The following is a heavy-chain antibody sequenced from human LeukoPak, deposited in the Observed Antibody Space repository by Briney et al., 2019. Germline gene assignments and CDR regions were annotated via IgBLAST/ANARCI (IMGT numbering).Heavy chain of an antibody. CDR1: GFTFSNYG. Sequence: GGSLRLSCAASGFTFSNYGIHWVRQAPGKGLEWVAVISYDGSNKYYADSVKGRFTISRDNSKNTLYLQMNSLRAEDTAVYYCARDRQWLGQPILWYFDLWGRGTLVTVSS. V-gene: IGHV3-30*19. CDR3: ARDRQWLGQPILWYFDL. CDR2: ISYDGSNK. J-gene: IGHJ2*01. D-gene: IGHD6-19*01.